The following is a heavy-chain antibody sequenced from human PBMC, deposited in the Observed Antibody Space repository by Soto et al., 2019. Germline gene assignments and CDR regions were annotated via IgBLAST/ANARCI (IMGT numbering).Heavy chain of an antibody. CDR2: ISGSGGST. J-gene: IGHJ4*02. CDR1: GFPFSDYA. CDR3: AKRDYYDSSGYYHVNDY. D-gene: IGHD3-22*01. Sequence: PGGSLRLSCAASGFPFSDYAMSWVRQAPGKGLEWVSAISGSGGSTYYADSVKGRFTISRDNSKNTLYLQMNSLRAEETAVYYCAKRDYYDSSGYYHVNDYWGQGTLVTVSS. V-gene: IGHV3-23*01.